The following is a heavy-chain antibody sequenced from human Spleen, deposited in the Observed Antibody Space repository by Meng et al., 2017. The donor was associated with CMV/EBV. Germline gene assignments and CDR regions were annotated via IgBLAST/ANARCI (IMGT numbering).Heavy chain of an antibody. D-gene: IGHD3-3*02. V-gene: IGHV1-2*02. CDR3: ARATFRAYDF. Sequence: SCKASDYTFSGFLVHCVRQAPGQGLEWMVWINPRSGGTKYAPKFQGTVTMTRDTSISTAYMELSGLTSDDTAVYYCARATFRAYDFWGQGTLVTVSS. CDR2: INPRSGGT. CDR1: DYTFSGFL. J-gene: IGHJ4*02.